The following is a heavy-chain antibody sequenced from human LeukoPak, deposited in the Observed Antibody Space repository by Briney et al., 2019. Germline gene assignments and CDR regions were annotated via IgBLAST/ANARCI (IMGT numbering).Heavy chain of an antibody. CDR3: ARLIYDSSGYCDY. Sequence: SETLSLTCAVYGGSFSGYYWSWIRQPPGKGLEWIGTIYYSGSTYYNPSLKSRVTISVDTSKNQFSLKLSSVTAADTAVYYCARLIYDSSGYCDYWGQGTLVTVSS. V-gene: IGHV4-34*01. D-gene: IGHD3-22*01. J-gene: IGHJ4*02. CDR1: GGSFSGYY. CDR2: IYYSGST.